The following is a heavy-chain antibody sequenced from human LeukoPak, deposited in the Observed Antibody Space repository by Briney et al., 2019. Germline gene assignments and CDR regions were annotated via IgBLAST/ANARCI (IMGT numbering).Heavy chain of an antibody. CDR3: ARDKIVGPTNFDN. Sequence: GGSLRLSCAASGFTLSSYSMNWVRQAPGKGLEWISYIDSDTYGNTIYYPHTVKGRFTISRDNAKNSLYLQMDSLRDEDAAVYYCARDKIVGPTNFDNWGQGTLVTVSS. CDR1: GFTLSSYS. D-gene: IGHD1-26*01. V-gene: IGHV3-48*02. J-gene: IGHJ4*02. CDR2: IDSDTYGNTI.